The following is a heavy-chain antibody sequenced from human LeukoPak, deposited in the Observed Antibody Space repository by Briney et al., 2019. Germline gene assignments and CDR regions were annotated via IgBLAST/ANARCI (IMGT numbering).Heavy chain of an antibody. Sequence: TSQTLSLTCTVSGGSISSGSYYWSWIRQPAGKGLEWIGRIYTSGSTNYNPSLKSRVTISVDTSKNQFSLKLSSVTAADTAVYYCARGRCYDFWSGYYSQRTCYYYYYMDVWGKGTTVTVSS. CDR2: IYTSGST. J-gene: IGHJ6*03. V-gene: IGHV4-61*02. CDR1: GGSISSGSYY. D-gene: IGHD3-3*01. CDR3: ARGRCYDFWSGYYSQRTCYYYYYMDV.